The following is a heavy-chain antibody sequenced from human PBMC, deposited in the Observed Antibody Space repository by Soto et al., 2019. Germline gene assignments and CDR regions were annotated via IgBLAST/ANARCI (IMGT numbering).Heavy chain of an antibody. CDR1: GFSFSNEW. D-gene: IGHD2-21*01. V-gene: IGHV3-7*01. CDR3: ARAFQ. J-gene: IGHJ4*02. Sequence: EVHLVGPGGGLVQPGGSLRLSCAASGFSFSNEWMSWVRQAPGKGLEWVASIKEDGSEKYYMDSGKGRFTISRDNAKNSLSLQMNSLRVEDTAVYYCARAFQWGQGTLVTVSS. CDR2: IKEDGSEK.